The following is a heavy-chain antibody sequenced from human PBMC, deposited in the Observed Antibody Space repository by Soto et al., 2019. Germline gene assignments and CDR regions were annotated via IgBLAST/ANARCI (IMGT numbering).Heavy chain of an antibody. J-gene: IGHJ2*01. V-gene: IGHV2-26*01. D-gene: IGHD3-9*01. Sequence: QVTLKESGPVLVKPTETLTLTCTVSGFSLSNARMGVSWIRQPPGKALEWLAHIFSNDEKSYSTSLKSRLTISKDTSKSQLVLTMTNMDPVDTATYYCARLPLTYYDILTGYYTSWYFDLWGRGTLVTVSS. CDR3: ARLPLTYYDILTGYYTSWYFDL. CDR2: IFSNDEK. CDR1: GFSLSNARMG.